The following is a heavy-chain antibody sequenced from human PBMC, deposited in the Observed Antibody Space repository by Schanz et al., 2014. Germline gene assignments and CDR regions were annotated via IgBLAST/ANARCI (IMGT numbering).Heavy chain of an antibody. CDR3: AREQIMAAAGLVDY. CDR1: GFTFSDHY. V-gene: IGHV3-13*04. J-gene: IGHJ4*01. D-gene: IGHD6-13*01. Sequence: EVQLVESGGGLVQPGGSLRLSCAASGFTFSDHYMDWVRQGTGKGLEWVSAIGTAGDTFYLDSVKGRFTISRDNAKNSLYLQMNSLRAEDTAVYYCAREQIMAAAGLVDYWGHGTLVTVSS. CDR2: IGTAGDT.